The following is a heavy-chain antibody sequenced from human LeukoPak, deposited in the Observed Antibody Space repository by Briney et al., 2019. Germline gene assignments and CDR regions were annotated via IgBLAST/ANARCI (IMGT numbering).Heavy chain of an antibody. CDR2: INSDGSST. J-gene: IGHJ4*02. CDR1: GFTFSSYW. D-gene: IGHD2-2*02. V-gene: IGHV3-74*01. Sequence: GGSLRLSCAASGFTFSSYWMHRVRQAPGKGLVWVSRINSDGSSTSYADSVKGRFTISRDNAKNTLYLQMNSLRAEDTAVYYCATGYCSSTSCYRPSDYWGQGTLVTVSS. CDR3: ATGYCSSTSCYRPSDY.